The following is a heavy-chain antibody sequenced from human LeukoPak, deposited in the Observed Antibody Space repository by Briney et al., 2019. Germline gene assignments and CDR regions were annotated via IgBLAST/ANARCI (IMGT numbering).Heavy chain of an antibody. Sequence: GGSLRLSCAASGFTFSSYAMSWVRQAPGKGLEWVSAISGSGGSTYYADSVEGRFTISRDNSKNTLYLQMNSLRAEDTAVYDCAKPGGGTMIVVVITDWGQGTLVTVSS. D-gene: IGHD3-22*01. J-gene: IGHJ4*02. CDR2: ISGSGGST. CDR1: GFTFSSYA. CDR3: AKPGGGTMIVVVITD. V-gene: IGHV3-23*01.